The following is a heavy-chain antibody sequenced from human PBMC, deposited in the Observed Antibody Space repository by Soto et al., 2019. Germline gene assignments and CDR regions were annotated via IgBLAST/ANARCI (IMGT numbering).Heavy chain of an antibody. D-gene: IGHD6-19*01. CDR2: IYWNGDK. Sequence: QITLKESGPTLVKPTQTLTLTCPFSGFSLSTSGVGVGWIRQSPGKALQWLALIYWNGDKRYTPSLKTRLTITKDTSKNQVVLTLTNMDPVDTATYYCAHRPSGWFLFDYWGQGTLVTVSS. CDR1: GFSLSTSGVG. J-gene: IGHJ4*02. V-gene: IGHV2-5*01. CDR3: AHRPSGWFLFDY.